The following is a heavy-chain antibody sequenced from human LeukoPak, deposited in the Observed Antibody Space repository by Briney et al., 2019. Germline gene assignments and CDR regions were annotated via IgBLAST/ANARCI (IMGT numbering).Heavy chain of an antibody. V-gene: IGHV3-23*01. CDR2: IDSSGGST. J-gene: IGHJ2*01. CDR3: ARRLGAYWYLDL. D-gene: IGHD3-16*01. Sequence: PGGSLRLSCAASGFNFSSYAMNWVRQAPGKGLEWVSGIDSSGGSTNYVDSVTGRFTISRDNSKNTLYLQMNSLRAEHSAIYYWARRLGAYWYLDLWRRSTRVTVSS. CDR1: GFNFSSYA.